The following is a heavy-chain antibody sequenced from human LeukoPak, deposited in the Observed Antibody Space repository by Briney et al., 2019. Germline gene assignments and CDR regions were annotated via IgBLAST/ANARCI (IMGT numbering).Heavy chain of an antibody. CDR2: ISAYNGNT. Sequence: ASVKVPCKASGYTFTSYGISWVRQAPGQGLEWMGWISAYNGNTNYAQKLQGRVTMTTDTSTSTAYMELRSLRSDDTAVYYCARVLDILTGYYIDYWGQGTLVTVSS. J-gene: IGHJ4*02. V-gene: IGHV1-18*01. CDR1: GYTFTSYG. CDR3: ARVLDILTGYYIDY. D-gene: IGHD3-9*01.